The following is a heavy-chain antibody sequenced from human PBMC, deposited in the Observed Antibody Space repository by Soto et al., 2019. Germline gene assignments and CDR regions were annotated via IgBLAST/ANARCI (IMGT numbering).Heavy chain of an antibody. D-gene: IGHD2-2*01. V-gene: IGHV4-59*01. Sequence: SETLSLTCTVSGGSISSYYWSWIRQPPGKGLEWIGYIYYSGSTNYNPSLKSRVTISVDTSKNQFSLKLSSVTAADTAVYYCARVAVVPAAMYYYYYYMDVWGKGTTVTVSS. CDR3: ARVAVVPAAMYYYYYYMDV. J-gene: IGHJ6*03. CDR2: IYYSGST. CDR1: GGSISSYY.